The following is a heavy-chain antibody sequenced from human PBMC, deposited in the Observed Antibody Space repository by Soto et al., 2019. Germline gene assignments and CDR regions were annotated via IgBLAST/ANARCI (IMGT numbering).Heavy chain of an antibody. V-gene: IGHV3-23*01. CDR2: ISGSGGST. D-gene: IGHD3-3*01. Sequence: GGSLRLSCAASGFTFSSYAMSWVRQAPGKGLEWVSAISGSGGSTYYADSVKGRFTISRDNSKNTLYLQMNSLRAEDTAVYYCAKNTRRQIFGVVNLLYYVCYWGQGTLVTVSS. CDR3: AKNTRRQIFGVVNLLYYVCY. J-gene: IGHJ4*02. CDR1: GFTFSSYA.